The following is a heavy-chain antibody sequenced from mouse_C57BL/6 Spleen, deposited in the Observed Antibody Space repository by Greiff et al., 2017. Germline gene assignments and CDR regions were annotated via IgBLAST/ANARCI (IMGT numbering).Heavy chain of an antibody. CDR1: GFPFSSYG. CDR2: ISSGGSYT. CDR3: ARHGITTPPWFAY. D-gene: IGHD1-1*01. Sequence: EVMLVESGGDLVKPGGSLKLSCAASGFPFSSYGMSWVRQTPDKRLEWVATISSGGSYTYYPDSVKGRIPISRDNAKNTLYLQMSSLKSEDTAMYYCARHGITTPPWFAYWGQGTLVTVSA. J-gene: IGHJ3*01. V-gene: IGHV5-6*01.